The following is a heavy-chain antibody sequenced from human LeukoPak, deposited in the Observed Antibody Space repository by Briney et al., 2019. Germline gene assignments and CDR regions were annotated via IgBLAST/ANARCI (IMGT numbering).Heavy chain of an antibody. CDR2: ISSSSSTI. Sequence: PGGSLRLSCAASGFTFSSYSMNWVRQAPGKGLEWVSYISSSSSTIYYADSVKGRFTISRDDAKNSLYLQMNSLRAEDTAVYYCARDIAPFRGVHNWFDPWGQGTLVTVSS. J-gene: IGHJ5*02. CDR3: ARDIAPFRGVHNWFDP. D-gene: IGHD3-10*01. CDR1: GFTFSSYS. V-gene: IGHV3-48*04.